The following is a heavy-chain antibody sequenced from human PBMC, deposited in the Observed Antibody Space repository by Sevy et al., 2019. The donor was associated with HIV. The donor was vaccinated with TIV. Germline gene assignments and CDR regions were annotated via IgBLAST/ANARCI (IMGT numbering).Heavy chain of an antibody. V-gene: IGHV1-69*06. Sequence: ASVKVSCKASGGTFSSYAISWVRQAPGQGLEWMGGIIPIFGTANYEQKFQGRVTITADKSTSTAYMELSSLRSEDTAVYYCSSSGPGNAFDIWGQGTMVTVSS. D-gene: IGHD6-13*01. CDR2: IIPIFGTA. J-gene: IGHJ3*02. CDR3: SSSGPGNAFDI. CDR1: GGTFSSYA.